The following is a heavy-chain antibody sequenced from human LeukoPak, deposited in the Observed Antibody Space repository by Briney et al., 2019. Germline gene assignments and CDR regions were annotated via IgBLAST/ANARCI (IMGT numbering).Heavy chain of an antibody. CDR3: ARKMATTRGYFDY. CDR1: GGSFSGYY. J-gene: IGHJ4*02. Sequence: SETLSLTCAVYGGSFSGYYWSWIRQPPGKGLEWIGEINHSGSTNYNPSLKSRVTISVDTSKNQFSLKLSSVTAADTAVYYCARKMATTRGYFDYWGQGTLVTVPS. D-gene: IGHD5-24*01. CDR2: INHSGST. V-gene: IGHV4-34*01.